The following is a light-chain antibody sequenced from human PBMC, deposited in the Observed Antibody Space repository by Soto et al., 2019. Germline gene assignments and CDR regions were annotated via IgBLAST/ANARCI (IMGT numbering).Light chain of an antibody. CDR1: QSIRSN. CDR2: GAS. V-gene: IGKV3-15*01. Sequence: EILMTQSPATLSVSPGERATLSCRASQSIRSNLAWYQQKPGQPPRLLIYGASSRATGVPVRLSGSGSGTEFTLTIGSLQSEDFAVYFCQQYDNWPPWTFGQGTKVDIK. J-gene: IGKJ1*01. CDR3: QQYDNWPPWT.